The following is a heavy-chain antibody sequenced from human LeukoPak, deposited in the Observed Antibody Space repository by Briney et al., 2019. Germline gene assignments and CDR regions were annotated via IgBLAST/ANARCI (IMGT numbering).Heavy chain of an antibody. CDR2: ISSSGSYI. CDR3: ARQVAYCGGDCYSDAFDI. CDR1: GFTFSSYS. V-gene: IGHV3-21*01. D-gene: IGHD2-21*02. J-gene: IGHJ3*02. Sequence: GGSLRLSCAASGFTFSSYSTNWVRQAPGKGLAWVSSISSSGSYIYYADSVKGRFTISRDNAKNSLYLQMNSLRAEDTAVYYCARQVAYCGGDCYSDAFDIWGQGTMVTVSS.